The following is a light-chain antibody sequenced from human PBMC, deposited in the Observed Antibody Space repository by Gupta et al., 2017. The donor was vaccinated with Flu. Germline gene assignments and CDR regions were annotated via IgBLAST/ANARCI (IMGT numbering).Light chain of an antibody. CDR2: DDR. J-gene: IGLJ2*01. V-gene: IGLV3-21*02. CDR3: QAWDSGSDHPGV. CDR1: NIGSKS. Sequence: SSVLTQPPSVSVAPGQTARITCGGNNIGSKSVHWYQQRPGQAPVLVVYDDRDRPSGIPERFSGSHSGNTATLTISRVEVGEEADYHCQAWDSGSDHPGVFGGGTKLTVL.